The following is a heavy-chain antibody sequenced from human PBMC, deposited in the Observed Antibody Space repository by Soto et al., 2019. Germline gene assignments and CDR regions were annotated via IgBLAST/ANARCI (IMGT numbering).Heavy chain of an antibody. V-gene: IGHV4-34*01. Sequence: QVQLQQWGAGLLKPSETLSLTCAVYGGSFNDYYWSWVRQPPGKGLEWIGEINHSGSTHYNPSLKSRVTISVDPSKNQFSLKLYSVTAADTAVYYCARGLSGYFYGMDVWGQGTTVTVSS. CDR2: INHSGST. CDR3: ARGLSGYFYGMDV. CDR1: GGSFNDYY. D-gene: IGHD3-10*01. J-gene: IGHJ6*02.